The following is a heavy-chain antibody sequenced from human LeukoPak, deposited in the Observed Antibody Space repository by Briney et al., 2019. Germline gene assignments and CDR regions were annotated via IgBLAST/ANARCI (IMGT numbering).Heavy chain of an antibody. D-gene: IGHD1-26*01. CDR3: AKGGSGNFPFDY. CDR1: RFTFSSSA. Sequence: PGGSLRLSCAASRFTFSSSAMSWVRQAPGKGLEWVSGITYSGGGTYYADSVKGRFTISRDNSKNTLYLQMSSLRAEDTAAYYCAKGGSGNFPFDYWGQGTLVTVSS. CDR2: ITYSGGGT. J-gene: IGHJ4*02. V-gene: IGHV3-23*01.